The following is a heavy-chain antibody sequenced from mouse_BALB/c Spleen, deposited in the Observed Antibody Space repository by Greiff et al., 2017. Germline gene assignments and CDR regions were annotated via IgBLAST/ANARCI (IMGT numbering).Heavy chain of an antibody. CDR2: IWSGGST. CDR3: ARSCYYGSSYNYAMDY. CDR1: GFSLTSYG. D-gene: IGHD1-1*01. Sequence: QVQLQQSGPGLVQPSQSLSITCTVSGFSLTSYGVHWVRQYPGKGLEWLGVIWSGGSTDYNAAFISRLSISKDNSKSQVFFKMNSLQANDTAIYYCARSCYYGSSYNYAMDYWGQGTSVTVSS. J-gene: IGHJ4*01. V-gene: IGHV2-2*02.